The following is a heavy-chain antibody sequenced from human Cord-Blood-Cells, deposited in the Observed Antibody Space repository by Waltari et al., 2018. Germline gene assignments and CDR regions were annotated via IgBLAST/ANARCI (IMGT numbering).Heavy chain of an antibody. CDR1: GFTVTSHG. Sequence: QVQLVESGGRVVQPGRSPRLSGSAPGFTVTSHGLHWFRQAPGKGLEWVAVIWYDGSNKYYADSVKGRFTISRDNSKNTLYLQMNSLRVEDTAVYYCARGEQLDYWGQGTLVTVSS. D-gene: IGHD6-13*01. CDR2: IWYDGSNK. CDR3: ARGEQLDY. J-gene: IGHJ4*02. V-gene: IGHV3-33*01.